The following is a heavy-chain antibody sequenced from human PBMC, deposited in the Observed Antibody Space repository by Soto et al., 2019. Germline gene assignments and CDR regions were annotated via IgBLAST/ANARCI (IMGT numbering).Heavy chain of an antibody. J-gene: IGHJ6*02. D-gene: IGHD3-10*01. Sequence: PGGSLRLSCAASGFTFDDYTMHWVRQAPGKGLEWVSLISWDGGSTYYADSVKGRFTISRDNAKNSLYLQMNSLRAEDTAVYYCARPTYYYGSGSSEYYYYYGLDVWGQGTTVTVSS. CDR1: GFTFDDYT. CDR3: ARPTYYYGSGSSEYYYYYGLDV. CDR2: ISWDGGST. V-gene: IGHV3-43*01.